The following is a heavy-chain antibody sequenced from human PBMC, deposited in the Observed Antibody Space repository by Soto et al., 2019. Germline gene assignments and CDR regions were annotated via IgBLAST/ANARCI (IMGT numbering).Heavy chain of an antibody. V-gene: IGHV5-51*01. Sequence: PGESLKISCKGSGYSFTSYWIGWVRQMPGKVLEWMWIIYPGDSDTRYSPSFQGQVTFSADKSISTAYLQWSSLKASDTAMYYCASFTTWYYYGMDVWGQGTTVTVSS. CDR2: IYPGDSDT. CDR1: GYSFTSYW. D-gene: IGHD3-22*01. J-gene: IGHJ6*02. CDR3: ASFTTWYYYGMDV.